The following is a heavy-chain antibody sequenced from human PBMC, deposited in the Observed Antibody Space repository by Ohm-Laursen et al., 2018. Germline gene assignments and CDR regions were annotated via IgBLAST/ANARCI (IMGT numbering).Heavy chain of an antibody. CDR2: IWYDGSNK. CDR3: ARDRGKYYDFWSGYLRNYYYYGMDV. D-gene: IGHD3-3*01. J-gene: IGHJ6*02. V-gene: IGHV3-33*01. Sequence: SLRLSCAASGFTFSSYGMHWVRQAPGKGLEWVAVIWYDGSNKYYADSVKGRFTISRDNSKNTLYLQMNSLRAEDTAVYYCARDRGKYYDFWSGYLRNYYYYGMDVWGQGTTVTVSS. CDR1: GFTFSSYG.